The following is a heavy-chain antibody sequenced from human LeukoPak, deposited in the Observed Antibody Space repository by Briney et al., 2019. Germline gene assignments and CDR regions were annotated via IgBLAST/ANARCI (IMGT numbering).Heavy chain of an antibody. CDR2: INHSGST. CDR3: ARGRGIMGGYCSSTSCYRALDY. J-gene: IGHJ4*02. CDR1: GGSFSGYY. D-gene: IGHD2-2*02. Sequence: KPSETLSLTCAVYGGSFSGYYWSWIRQPPGKGLEWIGEINHSGSTNYNPSLKSRVTISVDTSKNQFSLKLSSVTAADTAVYYCARGRGIMGGYCSSTSCYRALDYWGQGTLVTVSS. V-gene: IGHV4-34*01.